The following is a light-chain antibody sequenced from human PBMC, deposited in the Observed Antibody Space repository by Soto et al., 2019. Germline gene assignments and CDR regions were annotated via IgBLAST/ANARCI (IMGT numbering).Light chain of an antibody. CDR3: QQYGDSPLT. CDR1: QTFSSRS. J-gene: IGKJ4*01. V-gene: IGKV3-20*01. Sequence: EIVLTQSPGTLSLSPGERATLSCRASQTFSSRSLAWYQQKAGQSPRLLIYGASSRATGIPDRFSGSGSGTDFTLTISRLEPEDFAVYYCQQYGDSPLTFGGGTNVEMK. CDR2: GAS.